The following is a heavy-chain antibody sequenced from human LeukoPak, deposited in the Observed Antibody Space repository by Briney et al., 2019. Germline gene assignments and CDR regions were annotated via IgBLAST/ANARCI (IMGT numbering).Heavy chain of an antibody. CDR3: AKDPVAAAGTFYYMAV. J-gene: IGHJ6*03. CDR2: IWYNGGRT. Sequence: GGSLRLSCAASGFTFSNAWMSWVRQAPGKGLEWVAYIWYNGGRTYYTDSAKGRFTISRDNSKNTLYLEMNSLRAGDTAVYYCAKDPVAAAGTFYYMAVWGKGTTVTVSS. V-gene: IGHV3-30*02. D-gene: IGHD6-25*01. CDR1: GFTFSNAW.